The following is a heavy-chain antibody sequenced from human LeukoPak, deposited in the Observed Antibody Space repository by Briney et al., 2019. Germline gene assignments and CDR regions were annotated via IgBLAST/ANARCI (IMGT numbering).Heavy chain of an antibody. D-gene: IGHD4-17*01. CDR1: GYTFTSYD. V-gene: IGHV1-8*01. CDR3: ARSRAVTNY. J-gene: IGHJ4*02. Sequence: GASVKVSCKASGYTFTSYDINWVRQATGQGLEWMGWMNPNSGNTGYAQKFQGRVTMTRDTSTSTVYMELSSLRSEDTAVYYCARSRAVTNYWGQGTLVTVSS. CDR2: MNPNSGNT.